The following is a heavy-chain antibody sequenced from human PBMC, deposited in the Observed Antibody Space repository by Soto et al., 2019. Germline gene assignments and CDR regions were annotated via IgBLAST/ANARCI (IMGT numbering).Heavy chain of an antibody. CDR3: AKDGNPIPYLTGYYRLGWFDP. V-gene: IGHV3-23*01. D-gene: IGHD3-9*01. CDR1: GFTFSSYA. CDR2: ISGSGGST. J-gene: IGHJ5*02. Sequence: GGSLRLSCAASGFTFSSYAMSWVRQAPGKGLEWVSAISGSGGSTYYADSVKGRFTISRDNSKNTLYLQMNSLRAEDTAVYYCAKDGNPIPYLTGYYRLGWFDPWGQGTLVTSPQ.